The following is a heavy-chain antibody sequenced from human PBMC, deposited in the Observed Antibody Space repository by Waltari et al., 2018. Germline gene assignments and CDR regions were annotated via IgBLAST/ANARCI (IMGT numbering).Heavy chain of an antibody. V-gene: IGHV3-30*02. Sequence: QVQLVESGGGVVQPGGSLRLSCAASGFTFKTCAVHWVRQDPGKGREWVAFTLDNTNKFYADSVKGRFSISRDDSKSTLHLQMSSLIVEDTGVYYCAKIDRHSSGGYYFDYWGQGALVTVSS. CDR2: TLDNTNK. D-gene: IGHD3-22*01. J-gene: IGHJ4*02. CDR1: GFTFKTCA. CDR3: AKIDRHSSGGYYFDY.